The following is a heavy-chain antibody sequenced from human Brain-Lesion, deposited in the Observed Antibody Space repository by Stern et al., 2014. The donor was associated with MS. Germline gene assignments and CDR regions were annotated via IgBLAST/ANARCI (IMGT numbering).Heavy chain of an antibody. CDR1: GYTLTELS. D-gene: IGHD1-26*01. CDR3: ATLSPGAGGNYYRHFDY. CDR2: FDPDDVET. Sequence: QDQLVQSGAEVQKPGASVKVSCKVSGYTLTELSMHWVRQAPRKGLEWMGGFDPDDVETFYSQKILGRVTMTENSSTDPAPMELSSLRSEDTAVYYCATLSPGAGGNYYRHFDYWGQGTLVNVTS. J-gene: IGHJ4*02. V-gene: IGHV1-24*01.